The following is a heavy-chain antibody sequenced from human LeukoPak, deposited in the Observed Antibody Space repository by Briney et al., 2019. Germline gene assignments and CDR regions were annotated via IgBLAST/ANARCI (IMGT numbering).Heavy chain of an antibody. V-gene: IGHV3-23*01. Sequence: PGGSLRLPCTASGFTLSSYAMSWVRQAPGEGLEWVSTISGSADNTNYAEAVKGRFTISRDNSKSTMYLQMNSLRAEDTAVYYCAKQGFGCWGQGTLVTVSS. CDR1: GFTLSSYA. CDR2: ISGSADNT. CDR3: AKQGFGC. J-gene: IGHJ4*02.